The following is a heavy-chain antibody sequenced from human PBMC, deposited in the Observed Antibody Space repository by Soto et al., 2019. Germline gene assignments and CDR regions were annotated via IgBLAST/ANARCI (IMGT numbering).Heavy chain of an antibody. CDR1: GYTFTSYD. J-gene: IGHJ5*02. CDR3: ARSYYDFWRGNWFDP. CDR2: MNPNSGNT. D-gene: IGHD3-3*01. Sequence: GASVKVSCKASGYTFTSYDINWVRQATGQGLEWMGWMNPNSGNTGYAQKFQGRVTMTRNTSISTAYMELSSLRSEDTAVYYCARSYYDFWRGNWFDPWGQGTLVTAPQ. V-gene: IGHV1-8*01.